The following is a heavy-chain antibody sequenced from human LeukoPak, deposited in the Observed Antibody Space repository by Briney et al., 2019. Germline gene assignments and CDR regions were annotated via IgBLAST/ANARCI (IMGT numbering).Heavy chain of an antibody. D-gene: IGHD3-22*01. J-gene: IGHJ4*02. V-gene: IGHV3-48*03. Sequence: GGSLRLSCAASGFTFSNYEMNWVRQAPGKGLEWVSYISSSGSTIYYADSVKGRFTISRDNAKNSLYLQMNSLRAEDTAVYYCARGQTYYYDSSGYCFDYWGQGTLVTVSS. CDR2: ISSSGSTI. CDR3: ARGQTYYYDSSGYCFDY. CDR1: GFTFSNYE.